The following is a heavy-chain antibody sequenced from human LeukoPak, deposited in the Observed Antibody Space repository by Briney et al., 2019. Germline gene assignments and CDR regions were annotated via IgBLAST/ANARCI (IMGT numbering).Heavy chain of an antibody. J-gene: IGHJ4*02. V-gene: IGHV3-53*01. D-gene: IGHD3-22*01. CDR1: GFTVSSNY. CDR3: ARGLYYYDSSGYLYY. Sequence: GGSLRLSCAASGFTVSSNYMSWVRQAPGKGREWVSVIYSGGSTYYADSVKGRFTISRDNSKNTLYLQMHSLRVEDTAVYYCARGLYYYDSSGYLYYWGQGTLVTVSS. CDR2: IYSGGST.